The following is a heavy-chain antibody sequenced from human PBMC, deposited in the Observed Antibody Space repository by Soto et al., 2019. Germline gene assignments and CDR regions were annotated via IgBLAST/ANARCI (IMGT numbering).Heavy chain of an antibody. V-gene: IGHV4-34*01. D-gene: IGHD2-15*01. CDR3: ARDKYCSGGSCYSP. CDR1: GGSFSGYS. CDR2: INHSGST. J-gene: IGHJ5*02. Sequence: QVQLQQWGAGLLKPSETLSLTCAVYGGSFSGYSWSWIRQPPGKGLEWIGEINHSGSTNYNPSLKSRVTISVDTSKNQFSLKLSSVTAADTAVYYCARDKYCSGGSCYSPWGQGTLVTVSS.